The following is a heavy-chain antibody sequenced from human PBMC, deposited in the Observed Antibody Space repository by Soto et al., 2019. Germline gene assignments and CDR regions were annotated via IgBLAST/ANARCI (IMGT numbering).Heavy chain of an antibody. CDR1: GDTISTGGYS. CDR3: TRGGDPYKTGH. V-gene: IGHV4-30-2*02. CDR2: IYHSGST. J-gene: IGHJ4*02. D-gene: IGHD2-21*01. Sequence: PSETLSLTCDVSGDTISTGGYSWSWIRQPPGKGLEWIGYIYHSGSTYYNPSLKSRVTISVDRSNNQFSLKLTSVNTADTAIYYCTRGGDPYKTGHWGQGTLVTVSS.